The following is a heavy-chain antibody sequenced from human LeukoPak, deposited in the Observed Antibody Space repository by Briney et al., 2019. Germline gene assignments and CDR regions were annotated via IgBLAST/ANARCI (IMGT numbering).Heavy chain of an antibody. CDR1: GGSISSSSYY. CDR3: ASSQDTAMVTGYYYGMDV. J-gene: IGHJ6*02. D-gene: IGHD5-18*01. V-gene: IGHV4-39*07. Sequence: SETLSLTCTVSGGSISSSSYYWGWIRQPPGKGLEWIGSIYYSGSTYYNPSLKSRVTMSVDTSKNQLSLKLTSVTAADTAVYYCASSQDTAMVTGYYYGMDVWGQGTTVTVSS. CDR2: IYYSGST.